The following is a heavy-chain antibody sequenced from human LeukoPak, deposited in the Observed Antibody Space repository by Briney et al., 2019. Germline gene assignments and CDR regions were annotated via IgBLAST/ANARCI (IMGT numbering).Heavy chain of an antibody. J-gene: IGHJ6*02. Sequence: SGGSLRLSCAASGFTFSSYSMNWVRQAPGKGLEWVSSISSSSSYIYYADSVKGRFTISRDNAKNSLYLQMNSLRAEDTAVYYCAKSRDYYYYYGMDVWGQGTTVTVSS. CDR3: AKSRDYYYYYGMDV. CDR1: GFTFSSYS. CDR2: ISSSSSYI. V-gene: IGHV3-21*01.